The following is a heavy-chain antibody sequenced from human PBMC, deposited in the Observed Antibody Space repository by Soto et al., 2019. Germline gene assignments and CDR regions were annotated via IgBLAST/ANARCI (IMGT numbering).Heavy chain of an antibody. CDR2: ISYDGSNK. Sequence: GGSLRLSCAASGFTFSSYAMHWVRQAPGKGLEWVAVISYDGSNKYYADSVKGRFTISRDNSKNTLYLQMNSLRAEDTAVYYCARDLEQQLVLSQWLVACFDYWGQGTLVTVSS. CDR3: ARDLEQQLVLSQWLVACFDY. J-gene: IGHJ4*02. CDR1: GFTFSSYA. V-gene: IGHV3-30-3*01. D-gene: IGHD6-13*01.